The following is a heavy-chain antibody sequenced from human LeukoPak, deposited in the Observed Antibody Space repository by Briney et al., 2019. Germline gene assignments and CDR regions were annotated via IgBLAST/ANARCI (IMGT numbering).Heavy chain of an antibody. D-gene: IGHD6-19*01. V-gene: IGHV1-2*02. CDR2: INPNSGGT. Sequence: ASVKVSCKASGYTFTGNYMHWVRQAPGQGLEWMGWINPNSGGTSYAQKFQGRVTMTRDTSISTAYMDLTSLRFDDTAMYYCTRGGFGSGWEFDCWGQGTLVSVSS. CDR3: TRGGFGSGWEFDC. J-gene: IGHJ4*02. CDR1: GYTFTGNY.